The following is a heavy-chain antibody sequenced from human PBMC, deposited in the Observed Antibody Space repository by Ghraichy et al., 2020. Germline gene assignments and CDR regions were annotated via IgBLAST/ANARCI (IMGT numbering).Heavy chain of an antibody. CDR2: ISGDSYYI. V-gene: IGHV3-21*01. J-gene: IGHJ6*03. D-gene: IGHD3-10*01. CDR3: ASSVTVLRGLRYYYMDV. CDR1: GFSFNSYT. Sequence: GGSLRLSCAASGFSFNSYTMNWVRQAPGKGLEWVSLISGDSYYIYYADSVKGRFTISRDNAKNSLYLQMDSLRAEDTAVYYCASSVTVLRGLRYYYMDVWGKGTTVTVSS.